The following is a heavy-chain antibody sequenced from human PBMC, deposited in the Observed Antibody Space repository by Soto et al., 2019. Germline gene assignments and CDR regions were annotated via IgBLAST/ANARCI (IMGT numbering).Heavy chain of an antibody. CDR2: IYWHDDE. Sequence: SGPTLVNPTQTLTLTCTFSGFSLSTIGVGVSWIRQPPGEALEWLALIYWHDDERYSPSLKSRLTITKDTSKNQVVLTMTNMDPVDTATYYCAHRGGATVGLYYFDYWGQGALVTVS. V-gene: IGHV2-5*01. CDR3: AHRGGATVGLYYFDY. D-gene: IGHD3-16*01. J-gene: IGHJ4*02. CDR1: GFSLSTIGVG.